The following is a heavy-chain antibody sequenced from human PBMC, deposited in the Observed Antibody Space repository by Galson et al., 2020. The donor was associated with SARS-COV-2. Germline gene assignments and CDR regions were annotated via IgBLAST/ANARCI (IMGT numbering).Heavy chain of an antibody. V-gene: IGHV3-53*01. CDR3: ARGATVAGTRGYYYYGMDV. J-gene: IGHJ6*02. CDR2: IYSGGST. Sequence: GGSLRLSCAASGFTVSSNYMSWVRQAPGKGLEWVSVIYSGGSTYYADSVKGRFTISRDNSKNTLHLQMNSLRAEDTAVYYCARGATVAGTRGYYYYGMDVWGQGTTVTVSS. D-gene: IGHD6-19*01. CDR1: GFTVSSNY.